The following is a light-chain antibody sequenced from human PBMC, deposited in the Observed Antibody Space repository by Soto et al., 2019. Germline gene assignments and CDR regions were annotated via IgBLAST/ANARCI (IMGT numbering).Light chain of an antibody. J-gene: IGKJ2*01. CDR2: AGS. Sequence: DIQMTQSPSSLSASPGDRVTITCRASQTIGRYLNWYQQQPGKAPKXLIYAGSNLQSGVPSRFSGTGSGTDFTLTISSLQPEDVATYYCQQSFITPHTFGQGTKVDIK. V-gene: IGKV1-39*01. CDR3: QQSFITPHT. CDR1: QTIGRY.